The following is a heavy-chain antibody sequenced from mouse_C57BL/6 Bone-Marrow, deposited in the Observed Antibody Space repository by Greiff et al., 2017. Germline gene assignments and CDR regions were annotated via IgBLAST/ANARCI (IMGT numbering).Heavy chain of an antibody. D-gene: IGHD3-1*01. V-gene: IGHV5-16*01. J-gene: IGHJ2*01. CDR2: INYDGSST. CDR1: GFTFSDYY. Sequence: VQLKESEGGLVQPGSSMKLSCTASGFTFSDYYMAWVRQVPEKGLEWVANINYDGSSTYYLDSLKSRFIISRDNAKNILYLQMSSLKSEDTATYYCAREARGFDYWGQGTTLTVSS. CDR3: AREARGFDY.